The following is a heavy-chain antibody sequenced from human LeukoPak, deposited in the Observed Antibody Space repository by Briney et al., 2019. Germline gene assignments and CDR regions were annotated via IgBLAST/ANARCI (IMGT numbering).Heavy chain of an antibody. CDR2: IYDSGST. D-gene: IGHD2-2*01. CDR3: ARRRSDIVVVLAARFDY. CDR1: GYSISSGYY. Sequence: SETLSLTCTVSGYSISSGYYWGWIRQPPGKGLEGIGSIYDSGSTSYNPSLKSRVTISVDTAKNQFSLKLSSVTAADTAGYYFARRRSDIVVVLAARFDYWGQGTLVTVSS. J-gene: IGHJ4*02. V-gene: IGHV4-38-2*02.